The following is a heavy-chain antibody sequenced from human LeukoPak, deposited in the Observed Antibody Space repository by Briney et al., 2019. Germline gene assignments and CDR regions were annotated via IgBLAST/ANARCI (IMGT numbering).Heavy chain of an antibody. V-gene: IGHV3-7*03. CDR3: TRLWGGLTMSRFLDS. CDR2: IKQDGSEK. Sequence: GGSLRLSCAASGFTFRSYWMSWVRQAPGKGLEWVANIKQDGSEKYYVDSAKGRFTISRDNTEKSLYLQMNSLRADDSAVYFCTRLWGGLTMSRFLDSWGQGTPVTVSS. D-gene: IGHD3-16*01. CDR1: GFTFRSYW. J-gene: IGHJ1*01.